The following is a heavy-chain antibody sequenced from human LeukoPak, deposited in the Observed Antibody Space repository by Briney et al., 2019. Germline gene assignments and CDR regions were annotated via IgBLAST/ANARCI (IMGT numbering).Heavy chain of an antibody. V-gene: IGHV6-1*01. CDR3: ARVWHWGGGNYFDY. CDR2: TYYRSKWYN. CDR1: GDSVSINSAA. Sequence: SRTLSLTCAISGDSVSINSAAWNWIRQSPSRGREWLGSTYYRSKWYNDYAVSVKSRITINPDTSKNQFSLQLNSVTPEDTAVYYCARVWHWGGGNYFDYWGQGTLVTVSS. J-gene: IGHJ4*02. D-gene: IGHD3-16*01.